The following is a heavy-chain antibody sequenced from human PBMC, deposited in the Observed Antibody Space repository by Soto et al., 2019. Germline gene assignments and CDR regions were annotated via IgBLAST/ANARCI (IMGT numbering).Heavy chain of an antibody. CDR3: ATLMVYAIVDY. Sequence: GGSLRLSCAASGFTVSNNYMSWVRQAPGKGLEWVAVISYDGSNKYYADSVKGRFTISRDNSKNTLYLQMNSLRAEDTAVYYCATLMVYAIVDYWGQGTLVTVSS. CDR1: GFTVSNNY. CDR2: ISYDGSNK. D-gene: IGHD2-8*01. V-gene: IGHV3-30*03. J-gene: IGHJ4*02.